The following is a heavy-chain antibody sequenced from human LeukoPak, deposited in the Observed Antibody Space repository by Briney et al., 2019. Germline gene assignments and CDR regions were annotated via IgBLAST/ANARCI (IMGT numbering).Heavy chain of an antibody. D-gene: IGHD3-10*01. CDR2: INHNGNVN. Sequence: GGSLRLSCAASGFTFSSYWMNWARQAPGKGLEWVASINHNGNVNYYVDSVKGRFTISRDNAKNSLYLQMNSLRAEDTAVYYCARLWFGVYFDYWGQGTLVTVSS. CDR3: ARLWFGVYFDY. V-gene: IGHV3-7*03. J-gene: IGHJ4*02. CDR1: GFTFSSYW.